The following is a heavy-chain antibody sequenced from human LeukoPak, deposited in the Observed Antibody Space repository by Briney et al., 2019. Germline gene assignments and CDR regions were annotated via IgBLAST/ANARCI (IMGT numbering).Heavy chain of an antibody. V-gene: IGHV4-34*01. CDR3: ARGEDYYYYMDV. CDR2: IYYSGST. Sequence: SETLSLTCAVYGGSFSGYYWSWIRQPPGKGLEWIGSIYYSGSTYYNPSLKSRVTISVDTSKSQFSLKLSSVTAADTAVYYCARGEDYYYYMDVWGKGTTVTVSS. J-gene: IGHJ6*03. CDR1: GGSFSGYY.